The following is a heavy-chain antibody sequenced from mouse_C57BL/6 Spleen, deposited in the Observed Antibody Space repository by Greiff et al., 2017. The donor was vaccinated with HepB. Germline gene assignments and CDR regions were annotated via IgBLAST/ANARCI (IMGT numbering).Heavy chain of an antibody. Sequence: QVQLQQPGAELVKPGASVKLSCKASGYTFTSYWMHWVKQRPGQGLEWIGMIHPNSGRTNYNEKFKRKATLTVEKSSSTAYMQLSSLTSEESAVYYCAIIVTRIWFAYWGQGTLVTVSA. CDR1: GYTFTSYW. J-gene: IGHJ3*01. D-gene: IGHD2-13*01. V-gene: IGHV1-64*01. CDR2: IHPNSGRT. CDR3: AIIVTRIWFAY.